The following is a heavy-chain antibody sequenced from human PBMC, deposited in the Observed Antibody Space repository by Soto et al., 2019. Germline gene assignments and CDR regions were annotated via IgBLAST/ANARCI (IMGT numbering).Heavy chain of an antibody. CDR3: ARDDGLWLRRSAFDI. V-gene: IGHV3-21*06. CDR1: GVSFSSYT. D-gene: IGHD5-18*01. CDR2: IISNSASI. J-gene: IGHJ3*02. Sequence: PGESLKISCAASGVSFSSYTMNWVRQAPGKGLEWVSSIISNSASIYYADSVKGRFTISRDNAQNSLYLQMNSLRAEDTAVYYCARDDGLWLRRSAFDIWGQGTMVTVSS.